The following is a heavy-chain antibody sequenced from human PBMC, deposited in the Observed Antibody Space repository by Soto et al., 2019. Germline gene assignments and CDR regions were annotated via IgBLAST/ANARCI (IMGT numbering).Heavy chain of an antibody. V-gene: IGHV4-59*01. CDR3: ARDRGRRPRRGNYYGMDV. J-gene: IGHJ6*02. D-gene: IGHD3-10*01. Sequence: SETLSLTCTVSGGSISRYYWSWIRQPPGKGLEWIGYIYYSGSTNYNPSLKSRVTISVDTSKNQFSLKLSSVTAADTAVYYCARDRGRRPRRGNYYGMDVWGQGTTVTVSS. CDR2: IYYSGST. CDR1: GGSISRYY.